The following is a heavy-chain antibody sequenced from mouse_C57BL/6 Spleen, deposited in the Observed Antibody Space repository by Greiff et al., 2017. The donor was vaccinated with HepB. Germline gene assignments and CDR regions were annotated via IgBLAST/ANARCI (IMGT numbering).Heavy chain of an antibody. V-gene: IGHV1-69*01. CDR2: IDPSDSYT. J-gene: IGHJ3*01. CDR3: ARRGIYYGNYDWFAY. D-gene: IGHD2-1*01. CDR1: GYTFTSYW. Sequence: VQLQQSGAELVMPGASVKLSCKASGYTFTSYWMHWVKQRPGQGLEWIGEIDPSDSYTNYNQKFKGKSTLTVDKSSSTAYMQLSSLTSEDSAVSYCARRGIYYGNYDWFAYWGQGTLVTVSA.